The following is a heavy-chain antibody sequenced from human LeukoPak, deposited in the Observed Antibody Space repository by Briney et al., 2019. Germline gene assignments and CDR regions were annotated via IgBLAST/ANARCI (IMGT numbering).Heavy chain of an antibody. CDR3: AKPEGYYGSGSLFDY. J-gene: IGHJ4*02. Sequence: GGSLRLSCAASGFTFSSYGTHWVRQAPGKGLEWVAFIRYDGSNKYYVDSVKGRFTISRDNSKNTLYLQMNSLRVEDTAVYYCAKPEGYYGSGSLFDYWGQGTLVTVSS. D-gene: IGHD3-10*01. CDR1: GFTFSSYG. CDR2: IRYDGSNK. V-gene: IGHV3-30*02.